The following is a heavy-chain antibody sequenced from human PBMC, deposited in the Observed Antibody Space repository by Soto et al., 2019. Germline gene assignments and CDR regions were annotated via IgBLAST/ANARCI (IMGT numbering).Heavy chain of an antibody. CDR2: IHYTGTA. J-gene: IGHJ5*02. D-gene: IGHD6-13*01. CDR1: GGSIGSYY. Sequence: QVKLQESGPGLVKPSETLSLNCTVSGGSIGSYYWSWIRQPPGKGLEWVGYIHYTGTASYNPSLKSRVTISVDTSKNQFSLKLNSVAAADTAVYYCARGKAASGTRWFDPCGQGTLVTVSS. V-gene: IGHV4-59*01. CDR3: ARGKAASGTRWFDP.